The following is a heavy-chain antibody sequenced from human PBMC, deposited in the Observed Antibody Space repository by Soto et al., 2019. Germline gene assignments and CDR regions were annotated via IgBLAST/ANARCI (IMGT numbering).Heavy chain of an antibody. J-gene: IGHJ4*02. CDR2: IYYSGST. Sequence: QVQLQESGPGLVKPSQTLSLTCTVSGGSISSCGYYWSWIRQHPGKGLEWIGYIYYSGSTYYNPSLKSRVTISVDTSKNQFSVKLSSVTAADTAVYYCARGVDYGEMVDYWGQGTLVTVSS. CDR3: ARGVDYGEMVDY. D-gene: IGHD4-17*01. CDR1: GGSISSCGYY. V-gene: IGHV4-31*03.